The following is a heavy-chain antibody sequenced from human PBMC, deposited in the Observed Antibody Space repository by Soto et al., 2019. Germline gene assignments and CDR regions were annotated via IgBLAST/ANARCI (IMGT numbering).Heavy chain of an antibody. CDR3: ASDQSPSSGWPVMDF. D-gene: IGHD6-19*01. CDR1: GYTFTDYY. Sequence: GASVKVSCKASGYTFTDYYMHWVRQAPGQGLEWMGWINPNSGGTNYAQKFQGRVTMTRDTSISTAYMELNRLRSDDTAVYYCASDQSPSSGWPVMDFWGQGTTVIGSS. J-gene: IGHJ6*02. V-gene: IGHV1-2*02. CDR2: INPNSGGT.